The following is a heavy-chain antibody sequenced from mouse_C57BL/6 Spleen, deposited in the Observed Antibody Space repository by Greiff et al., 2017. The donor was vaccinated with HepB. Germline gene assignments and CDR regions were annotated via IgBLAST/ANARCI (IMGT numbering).Heavy chain of an antibody. Sequence: EVQRVESGGGLVKPGGSLKLSCAASGFTFSSYTMSWVRQTPEKRLEWVATISGGGGNTYYPDSVKGRFTISRDNAKNTLYLQMSSLRSEDTALYYCARQGYKYYFDYWGQGTTLTVSS. D-gene: IGHD2-2*01. J-gene: IGHJ2*01. CDR3: ARQGYKYYFDY. CDR1: GFTFSSYT. CDR2: ISGGGGNT. V-gene: IGHV5-9*01.